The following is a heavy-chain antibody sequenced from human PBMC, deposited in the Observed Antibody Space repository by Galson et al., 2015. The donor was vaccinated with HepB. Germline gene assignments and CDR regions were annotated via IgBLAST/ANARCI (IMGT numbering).Heavy chain of an antibody. CDR3: ARAYCSSTSCYPPDY. CDR2: TYYRSKWYN. J-gene: IGHJ4*02. V-gene: IGHV6-1*01. Sequence: CAISGDSVSSNSAAWNWIRQSPSRGLEWLGRTYYRSKWYNDYAVSVKSRITINPDTSKNQFSLQLNSVTPEDTAVYYCARAYCSSTSCYPPDYWVQGTLVTVSS. D-gene: IGHD2-2*01. CDR1: GDSVSSNSAA.